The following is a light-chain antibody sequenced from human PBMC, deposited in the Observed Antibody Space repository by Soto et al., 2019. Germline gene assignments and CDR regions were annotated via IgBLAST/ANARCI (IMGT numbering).Light chain of an antibody. V-gene: IGLV1-51*01. J-gene: IGLJ2*01. Sequence: QSALTQPSSVSAAPGLKVTIFCSGSSSNIGNNYVSWYQQLPGTAPKLLIYDNNKRPSGIPDRFSGSKSGTSATLGITGLQTGDEADYYCGTWDSSLSAVVFGGGTKVTVL. CDR1: SSNIGNNY. CDR3: GTWDSSLSAVV. CDR2: DNN.